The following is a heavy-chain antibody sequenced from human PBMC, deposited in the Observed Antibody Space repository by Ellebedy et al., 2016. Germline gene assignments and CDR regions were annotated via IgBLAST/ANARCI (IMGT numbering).Heavy chain of an antibody. CDR3: ARTHPNNCASASCSILDY. Sequence: GESLKISCAASGFTFSDYYMSWIRQAPGKGLEWVSFISHSGSRIYHADSVTGRFTISRDNAKNLLFLQMNSLRDEDTAVYYCARTHPNNCASASCSILDYWGQGALVTVSA. J-gene: IGHJ4*02. CDR2: ISHSGSRI. CDR1: GFTFSDYY. V-gene: IGHV3-11*01. D-gene: IGHD2-2*01.